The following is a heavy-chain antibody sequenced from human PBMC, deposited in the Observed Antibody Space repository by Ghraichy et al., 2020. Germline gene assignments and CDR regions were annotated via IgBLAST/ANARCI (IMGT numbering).Heavy chain of an antibody. V-gene: IGHV3-11*01. CDR3: ATTPNYLGDY. D-gene: IGHD1-7*01. CDR2: ISSSGTTI. CDR1: GFTFSDHY. Sequence: GESLNISCAVSGFTFSDHYMSWIRQAPGKGLEWVSYISSSGTTIYYADSVKGRFTISRDNAKNSLYLQMNSLRAEDAAVYYCATTPNYLGDYWGQGTLVTVSS. J-gene: IGHJ4*02.